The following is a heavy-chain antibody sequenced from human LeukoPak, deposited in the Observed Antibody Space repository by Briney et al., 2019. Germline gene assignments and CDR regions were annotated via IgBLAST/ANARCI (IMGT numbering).Heavy chain of an antibody. CDR3: ARRFGEFRPYYFDY. D-gene: IGHD3-10*01. CDR1: GGSFSGYY. J-gene: IGHJ4*02. CDR2: INHSGST. Sequence: SETLSLTCAVYGGSFSGYYWSWIRQPPGKGLEWIGEINHSGSTNYNPSLKSRVTISVDTSKNQFSLKLSSVTAADTAVYYCARRFGEFRPYYFDYWGQGTLVTVSS. V-gene: IGHV4-34*01.